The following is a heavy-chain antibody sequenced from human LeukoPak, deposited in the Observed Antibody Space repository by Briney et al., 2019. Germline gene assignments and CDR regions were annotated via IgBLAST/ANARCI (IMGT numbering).Heavy chain of an antibody. V-gene: IGHV1-69*13. D-gene: IGHD6-13*01. CDR2: IIPIFGTA. CDR3: ARKYSSSWYSTWFDP. Sequence: SVTVSCTASGGTFSSYAISWVRQAPGQGLEWMGGIIPIFGTANYAQKFQGRVTITADESTSTAYMELSSLRSEDTAVYYCARKYSSSWYSTWFDPWGQGTLVTVSS. J-gene: IGHJ5*02. CDR1: GGTFSSYA.